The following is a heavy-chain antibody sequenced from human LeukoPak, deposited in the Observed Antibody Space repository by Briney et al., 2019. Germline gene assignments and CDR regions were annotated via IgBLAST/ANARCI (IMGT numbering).Heavy chain of an antibody. CDR1: GFTFSSYG. CDR2: IWYGGSNK. CDR3: AKDGGRYYYDSSGHFDY. V-gene: IGHV3-30*02. J-gene: IGHJ4*02. Sequence: GGSLRLSCAASGFTFSSYGMHWVRQAPGKGLEWVAVIWYGGSNKYYADSVKGRFTISRDNSKNTLYLQMNSLRAEDTAVYYCAKDGGRYYYDSSGHFDYWGQGTLVTVSS. D-gene: IGHD3-22*01.